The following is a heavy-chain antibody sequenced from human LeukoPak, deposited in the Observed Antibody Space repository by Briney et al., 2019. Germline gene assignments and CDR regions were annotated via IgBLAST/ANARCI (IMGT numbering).Heavy chain of an antibody. CDR2: IIPIFGTA. D-gene: IGHD1-26*01. Sequence: GASVKVSCKASGGTFSSYAISWVRQAPGQGLEWMGGIIPIFGTANYAQRFQGRVTITADESTSTAYMELSSLRSEDTAVYYCARGGPGSYSGPNFDHWGQGTLVTVSS. CDR1: GGTFSSYA. V-gene: IGHV1-69*13. J-gene: IGHJ4*02. CDR3: ARGGPGSYSGPNFDH.